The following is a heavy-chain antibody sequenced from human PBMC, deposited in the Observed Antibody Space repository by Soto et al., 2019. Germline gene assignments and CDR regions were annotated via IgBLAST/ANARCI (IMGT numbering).Heavy chain of an antibody. Sequence: GGSLRLSCAASGFTFSSYGMHWVRQAPGKGLEWVAVIWYDGSNKYYADSVKGRFTISRDNSKNTLYLQMNSLRAEDTAVYYCARDGLTGTPYYYYMDVWGKGTTVTVSS. D-gene: IGHD1-7*01. V-gene: IGHV3-33*01. CDR2: IWYDGSNK. CDR3: ARDGLTGTPYYYYMDV. CDR1: GFTFSSYG. J-gene: IGHJ6*03.